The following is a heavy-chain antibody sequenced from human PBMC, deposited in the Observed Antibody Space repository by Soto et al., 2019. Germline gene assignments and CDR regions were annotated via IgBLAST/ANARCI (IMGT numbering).Heavy chain of an antibody. CDR3: ARKYCSGGSCYSYAFDI. J-gene: IGHJ3*02. D-gene: IGHD2-15*01. V-gene: IGHV4-59*01. Sequence: KPSETLSLTCTVSGGSISSYYWSWIRQPPGKGLEWIGYIYYSGSTNYNPSLKSRVTISVDTSKNQFSLKLSSVTAADTAVYYCARKYCSGGSCYSYAFDIWGQGTMVTVSS. CDR1: GGSISSYY. CDR2: IYYSGST.